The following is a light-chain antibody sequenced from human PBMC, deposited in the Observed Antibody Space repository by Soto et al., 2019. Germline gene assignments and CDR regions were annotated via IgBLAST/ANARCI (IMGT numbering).Light chain of an antibody. V-gene: IGLV1-40*01. J-gene: IGLJ3*02. CDR3: QSYDSSLSGWV. CDR2: GNN. CDR1: SSNIGAGYD. Sequence: QSVLTQPPSVSGXPGQRVTISCTGSSSNIGAGYDVHWYQQLPGTAPKVLIYGNNNRPSGVPDRFSGSRSGTSASLGITGLQADDEADYYCQSYDSSLSGWVFGGGTKLTVL.